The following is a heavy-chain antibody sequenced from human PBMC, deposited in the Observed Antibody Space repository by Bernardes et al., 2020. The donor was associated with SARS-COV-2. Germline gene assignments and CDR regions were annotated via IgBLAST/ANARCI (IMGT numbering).Heavy chain of an antibody. J-gene: IGHJ4*02. CDR3: ARQQGDSFDY. Sequence: ASVKVSCKPTNYCFTNYGISWVRQAPGQRLELMGWINTYNGHTYYVQRFQGRITIAADTSTSTVHMELRSLKSDDTALYYCARQQGDSFDYWGQGTLVTVSS. CDR1: NYCFTNYG. D-gene: IGHD2-21*02. V-gene: IGHV1-18*01. CDR2: INTYNGHT.